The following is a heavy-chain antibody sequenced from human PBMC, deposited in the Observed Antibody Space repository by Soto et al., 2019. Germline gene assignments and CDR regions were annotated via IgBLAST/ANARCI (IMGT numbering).Heavy chain of an antibody. CDR3: AKTSYDILTGNYFFDY. V-gene: IGHV4-59*11. Sequence: SETLSLTCTVSGDSMSSHYWNWVRQTPGKGLEWIGCIYFTGSTIYNPSLESRVTMSVDTSKNQFSLKLSSVTAADTAVYYCAKTSYDILTGNYFFDYWGQGTLVTVSS. CDR1: GDSMSSHY. J-gene: IGHJ4*02. CDR2: IYFTGST. D-gene: IGHD3-9*01.